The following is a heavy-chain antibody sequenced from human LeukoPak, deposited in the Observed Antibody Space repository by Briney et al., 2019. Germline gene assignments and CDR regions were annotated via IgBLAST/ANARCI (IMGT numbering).Heavy chain of an antibody. V-gene: IGHV4-59*01. J-gene: IGHJ6*03. CDR1: GGSISSYY. CDR3: ARGPRYDSSGYLHYYYYMDV. CDR2: IYYSGST. Sequence: TSETLSLTCTVSGGSISSYYWSWLRQPPGKGLEWIGYIYYSGSTNYNPSLKRRVTISVDTSKNQFSLKLNSVTAADTAVYYCARGPRYDSSGYLHYYYYMDVWGKGTTVTVSS. D-gene: IGHD3-22*01.